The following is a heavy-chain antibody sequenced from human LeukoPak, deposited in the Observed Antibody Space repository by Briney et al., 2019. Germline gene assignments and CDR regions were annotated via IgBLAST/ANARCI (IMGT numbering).Heavy chain of an antibody. Sequence: SETLSLTCAVYGGSFSDYYWSWIRQAPGGGLEWIGEINHGGGTKYNPSLKSRLTISVDTSKNQSSLNLSSVTAADTAMYYCARHRFAGYLFDYWSQGTLVTVSS. CDR3: ARHRFAGYLFDY. V-gene: IGHV4-34*01. CDR2: INHGGGT. J-gene: IGHJ4*02. D-gene: IGHD5-12*01. CDR1: GGSFSDYY.